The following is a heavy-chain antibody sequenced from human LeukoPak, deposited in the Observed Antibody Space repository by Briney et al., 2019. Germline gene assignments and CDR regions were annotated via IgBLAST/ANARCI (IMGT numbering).Heavy chain of an antibody. V-gene: IGHV5-51*01. D-gene: IGHD4-23*01. J-gene: IGHJ6*03. CDR3: ASSTLVTPFYYSYYFMDV. CDR1: GYSFTSYW. CDR2: IYPGDSDT. Sequence: GESLKISCKGFGYSFTSYWIGWVRQMPGKGVEWIGIIYPGDSDTIYSPPFQGQVTISADKSISTAYLQWSSLKASDTAMYYCASSTLVTPFYYSYYFMDVWGKGTTVTVSS.